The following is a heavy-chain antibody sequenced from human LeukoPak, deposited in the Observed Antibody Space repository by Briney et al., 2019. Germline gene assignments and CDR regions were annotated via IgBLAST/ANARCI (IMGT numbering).Heavy chain of an antibody. CDR3: ARSGSSGWYDAFDI. J-gene: IGHJ3*02. CDR2: ISAYNGNT. D-gene: IGHD6-19*01. Sequence: ASVKASCKASGYTFTSYGISWVRQAPGQWLEWMGWISAYNGNTNYAQKLQGRVTMTTDTSTSTAYMELRSLRSDDTAVYYCARSGSSGWYDAFDIWGQGTMVTVSS. V-gene: IGHV1-18*01. CDR1: GYTFTSYG.